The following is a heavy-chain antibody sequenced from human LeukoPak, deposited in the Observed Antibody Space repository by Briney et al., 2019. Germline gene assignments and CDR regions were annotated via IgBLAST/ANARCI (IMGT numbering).Heavy chain of an antibody. V-gene: IGHV3-30*18. Sequence: GGSLRLSCAASGFTFSGYGLHWVRQAPGKGLGWVAVISYDGSNKYYADSVKGRFTISRDNSKNTLYLQMNSLRAEDTAVYYCAKDQVGYCSGGSCYSLGYWGQGTLVTVSS. D-gene: IGHD2-15*01. CDR2: ISYDGSNK. CDR1: GFTFSGYG. CDR3: AKDQVGYCSGGSCYSLGY. J-gene: IGHJ4*02.